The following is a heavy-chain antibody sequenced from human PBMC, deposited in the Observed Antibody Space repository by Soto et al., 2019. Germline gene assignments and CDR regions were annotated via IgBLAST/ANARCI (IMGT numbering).Heavy chain of an antibody. V-gene: IGHV3-23*01. D-gene: IGHD2-2*01. CDR3: AKPFCIGTFCYLSSFDV. J-gene: IGHJ3*01. Sequence: EVQLLESGGGLVQPGGSLRLSCAASGFSFSTYAMTWVRQAPGKGLEWVSTVTGGGGGTYYADSVKGRFTISRDNSRNTLYLQMNTLRAEDTALYYCAKPFCIGTFCYLSSFDVWGQGTMVTVSS. CDR2: VTGGGGGT. CDR1: GFSFSTYA.